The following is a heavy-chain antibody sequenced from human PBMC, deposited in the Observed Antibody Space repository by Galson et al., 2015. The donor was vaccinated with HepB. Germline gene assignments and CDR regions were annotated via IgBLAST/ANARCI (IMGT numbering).Heavy chain of an antibody. CDR3: ARGIVVVVAATPGPSWFDP. V-gene: IGHV3-48*01. D-gene: IGHD2-15*01. J-gene: IGHJ5*02. CDR1: GFTFNNYS. CDR2: ISSSSSTI. Sequence: SLRLSCAASGFTFNNYSTNWVRQAPGKGLEWVPYISSSSSTIYYADSVKGRFTISRDNAKNSLYLQMNSLRAEDTAVYYYARGIVVVVAATPGPSWFDPWGQGTLVTVSS.